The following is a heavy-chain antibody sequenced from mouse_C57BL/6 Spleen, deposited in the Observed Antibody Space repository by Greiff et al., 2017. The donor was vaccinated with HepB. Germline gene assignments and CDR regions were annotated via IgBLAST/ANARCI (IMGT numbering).Heavy chain of an antibody. D-gene: IGHD6-2*01. CDR2: IYPGDGDT. Sequence: VQLQQSGPELVKPGASVKISCKASGYAFSSSWMNWVKQRPGKGLEWIGRIYPGDGDTNYNGKFKGKDTLTADKSSSPAYMQLSSLTSEDSAVYFCAGSLWYFDVWGTGTTVTVSS. J-gene: IGHJ1*03. CDR3: AGSLWYFDV. V-gene: IGHV1-82*01. CDR1: GYAFSSSW.